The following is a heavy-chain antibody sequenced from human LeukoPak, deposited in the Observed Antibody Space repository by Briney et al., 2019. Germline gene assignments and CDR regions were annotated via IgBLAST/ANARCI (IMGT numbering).Heavy chain of an antibody. Sequence: PGGSLRLSCAASGFTFTDYHLSWVRQAPGKGLEWLSYISSTSTDIHYADSVKGRFTISRDNAKGSLFLQMNSLRAEDTAVYYCARDSYGDYGYYFDYWGQGTLVTVSS. CDR2: ISSTSTDI. CDR3: ARDSYGDYGYYFDY. CDR1: GFTFTDYH. J-gene: IGHJ4*02. D-gene: IGHD4-17*01. V-gene: IGHV3-11*04.